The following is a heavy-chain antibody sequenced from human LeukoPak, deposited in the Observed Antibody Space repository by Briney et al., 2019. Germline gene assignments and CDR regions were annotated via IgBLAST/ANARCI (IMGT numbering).Heavy chain of an antibody. D-gene: IGHD6-6*01. V-gene: IGHV3-7*01. J-gene: IGHJ4*02. CDR1: GFTFSSYW. CDR3: ARDLWGSSPYSGHDY. CDR2: IKQDGSEK. Sequence: GGSLRLSCAASGFTFSSYWMSWVRQAPGKGLEWVANIKQDGSEKYYVDSVKGRFTISRDNAKNSLYLQMNSLRAEDTAVYYCARDLWGSSPYSGHDYWGQGTLVTVSS.